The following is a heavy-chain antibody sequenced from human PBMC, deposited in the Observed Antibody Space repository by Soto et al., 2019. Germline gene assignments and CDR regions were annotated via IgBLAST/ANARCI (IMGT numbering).Heavy chain of an antibody. V-gene: IGHV3-48*02. CDR3: ARDNIGGNSDFDY. CDR1: GFTFSTYS. D-gene: IGHD2-21*02. CDR2: ISSSSSTI. Sequence: GGSLRFSCAASGFTFSTYSMNWVRQAPGKGLEWVSYISSSSSTIYYADSVKGRFTISRDNAKNSLYLQMNSLRDEDTAVYYCARDNIGGNSDFDYWGQGTLVTVSS. J-gene: IGHJ4*02.